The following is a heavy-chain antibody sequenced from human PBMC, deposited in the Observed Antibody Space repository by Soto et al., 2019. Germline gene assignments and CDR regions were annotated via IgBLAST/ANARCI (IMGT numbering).Heavy chain of an antibody. Sequence: PGGSLRLSCAASGFTFSSYAMSWIRQAPGKGLEWVSAISGSGGSTYYADSVKGRFTISRDNSKNTLYLQMNSLRAEDTAVYYCAKGLYSGYGLDYWGQGTLVTVSS. CDR3: AKGLYSGYGLDY. J-gene: IGHJ4*02. D-gene: IGHD5-12*01. CDR2: ISGSGGST. CDR1: GFTFSSYA. V-gene: IGHV3-23*01.